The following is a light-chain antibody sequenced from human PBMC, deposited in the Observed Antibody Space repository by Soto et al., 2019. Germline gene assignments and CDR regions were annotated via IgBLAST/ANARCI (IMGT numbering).Light chain of an antibody. V-gene: IGKV1-5*03. CDR3: QQDERYPMT. CDR1: QSISSW. Sequence: DSQMTQYPSTLSASVGDRVTITCRASQSISSWLAWYQQKPGKAPKLLISKASTLQSGVPPRFSGSGYGTEFTLTISSLQPDDFATYYCQQDERYPMTFGGGTKVEIK. J-gene: IGKJ4*01. CDR2: KAS.